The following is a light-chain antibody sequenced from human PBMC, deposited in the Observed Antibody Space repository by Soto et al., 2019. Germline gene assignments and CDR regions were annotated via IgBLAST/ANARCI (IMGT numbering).Light chain of an antibody. J-gene: IGKJ1*01. CDR3: QQYSSYSRT. CDR2: DAS. V-gene: IGKV1-5*01. CDR1: QGISTW. Sequence: DIQMPQTTYTLSASVGDRVTITCRASQGISTWLAWYQQKPGTAPKLLIYDASSLESGVPSRFSGSGSGTEFTLTISSLQPDDYATYYCQQYSSYSRTFGQGTKVDIK.